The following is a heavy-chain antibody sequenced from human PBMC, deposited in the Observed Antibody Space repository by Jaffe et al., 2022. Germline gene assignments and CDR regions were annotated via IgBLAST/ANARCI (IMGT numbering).Heavy chain of an antibody. CDR2: ISATADVT. CDR1: GFTFGTYA. V-gene: IGHV3-23*01. D-gene: IGHD6-19*01. Sequence: EVHLLESGGDLIQPGGSLRLSCAASGFTFGTYAFSWVRQAPGKGLEWVSAISATADVTYYGDSVQGRFTVSRDNSKNTLYLQMNSLTADDTAVYHCATHHSSGAYFQHWGQGTLVTVSS. J-gene: IGHJ1*01. CDR3: ATHHSSGAYFQH.